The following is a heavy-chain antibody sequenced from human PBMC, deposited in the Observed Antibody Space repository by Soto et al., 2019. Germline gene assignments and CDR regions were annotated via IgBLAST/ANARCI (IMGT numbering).Heavy chain of an antibody. CDR3: ARRLTASVTAMGY. V-gene: IGHV3-30-3*01. CDR2: ISDDGINK. D-gene: IGHD2-21*02. J-gene: IGHJ4*02. Sequence: QVQLVESGGGVVQPGRSLRLSCSASGFTFSDYALHWVRQAPGKGLEWVAVISDDGINKYIADSVKGRFIISRDNSKNTVFLQMSSLGLEDTAIYYCARRLTASVTAMGYLGQGTLVTVSS. CDR1: GFTFSDYA.